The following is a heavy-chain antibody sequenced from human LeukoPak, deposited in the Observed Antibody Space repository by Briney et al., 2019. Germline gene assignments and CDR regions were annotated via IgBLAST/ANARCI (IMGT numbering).Heavy chain of an antibody. Sequence: SVKVSCKASGGTFSSYAISWVRQAPGQGLEWMGRIIPIFGIANYARKFQGRVTITADKSTSTAYMELSSLRSEDTAVYYCARDSPYYYDSSGQMTFDYWGQGTLVTVSS. CDR1: GGTFSSYA. CDR2: IIPIFGIA. J-gene: IGHJ4*02. V-gene: IGHV1-69*04. CDR3: ARDSPYYYDSSGQMTFDY. D-gene: IGHD3-22*01.